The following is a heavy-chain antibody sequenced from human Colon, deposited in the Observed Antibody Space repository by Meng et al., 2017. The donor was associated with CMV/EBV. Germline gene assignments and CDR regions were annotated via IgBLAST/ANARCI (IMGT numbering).Heavy chain of an antibody. CDR3: ARAPPYSVSPPDY. D-gene: IGHD1-26*01. Sequence: GSRKISGAASGFSVSSYWMHWVRQAPGKGLVWVSRINSDGSSTTYADPVKGRFTFSRDNAKNTLYLQMNSLSAEDTGVYYCARAPPYSVSPPDYWGQGTLVTVSS. J-gene: IGHJ4*02. CDR1: GFSVSSYW. V-gene: IGHV3-74*01. CDR2: INSDGSST.